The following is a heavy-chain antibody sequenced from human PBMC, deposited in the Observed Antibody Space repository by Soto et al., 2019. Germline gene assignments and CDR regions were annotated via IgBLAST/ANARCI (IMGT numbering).Heavy chain of an antibody. J-gene: IGHJ5*02. Sequence: GGSLRLSCAASGFTVSSNYMSWVRQAPGKGLEWVSVIYSGGSTYYADSVKGRFTISRDNSKNTLYLQMNSLRAEDTAVYYCARDRLVDSITGTPAWFDPWGQGTLVTISS. CDR2: IYSGGST. CDR1: GFTVSSNY. D-gene: IGHD1-20*01. CDR3: ARDRLVDSITGTPAWFDP. V-gene: IGHV3-66*01.